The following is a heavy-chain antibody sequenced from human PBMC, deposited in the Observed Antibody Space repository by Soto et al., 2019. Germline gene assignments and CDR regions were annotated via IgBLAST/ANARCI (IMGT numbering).Heavy chain of an antibody. V-gene: IGHV5-51*01. D-gene: IGHD5-18*01. Sequence: GESLKISCKGSGYSFTSYWIGWVRQMPGKGLEWMGIIYPGDSDTRYSPSFQGQVTISADKSISTAYLQWSSLKASDTAMYYCARRPYSYGYPRHAFDIWGQGTMVTVSS. CDR1: GYSFTSYW. J-gene: IGHJ3*02. CDR2: IYPGDSDT. CDR3: ARRPYSYGYPRHAFDI.